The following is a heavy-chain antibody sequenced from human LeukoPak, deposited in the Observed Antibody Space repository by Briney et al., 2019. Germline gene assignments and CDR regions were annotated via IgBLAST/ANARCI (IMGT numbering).Heavy chain of an antibody. V-gene: IGHV3-23*01. CDR3: ARDLKQGGQNYYYGMDV. D-gene: IGHD3-16*01. J-gene: IGHJ6*02. Sequence: GGSLRLSCTASGFTFNIYAMTWVRQAPGKGLEWVSSINAAGDDTFYADSVKGRFTISRDNAKNSLYLQMNSLRAEDTAVYYCARDLKQGGQNYYYGMDVWGQGTTVTVSS. CDR2: INAAGDDT. CDR1: GFTFNIYA.